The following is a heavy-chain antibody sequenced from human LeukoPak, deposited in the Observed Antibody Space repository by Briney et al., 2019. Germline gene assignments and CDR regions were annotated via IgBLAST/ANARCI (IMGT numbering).Heavy chain of an antibody. V-gene: IGHV4-39*01. J-gene: IGHJ4*02. D-gene: IGHD4-17*01. Sequence: SETLSLTCTVSGGSISSSSYYWGWIRQPPGKGLEWIGSIYYSGSTYYNPSLKSRVTISVDTSKNQFSLKLSSVTAADTAMYYCARQGYADFSSRPFDYWGQGTLVTVSS. CDR3: ARQGYADFSSRPFDY. CDR2: IYYSGST. CDR1: GGSISSSSYY.